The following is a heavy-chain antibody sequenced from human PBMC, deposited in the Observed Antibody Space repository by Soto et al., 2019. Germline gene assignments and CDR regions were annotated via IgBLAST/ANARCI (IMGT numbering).Heavy chain of an antibody. V-gene: IGHV1-69*06. Sequence: QVQLVQSGAEVKKPGSSVKVSCKASGGTFSSYAISWVRQAPGQGLEWMGGIIPIFGTANYAQKFQGRVTITADKSTSTAYRELSSLRSEDKAVYYCARGYYDILTGYRAFDIWGQGTMVTVSS. D-gene: IGHD3-9*01. CDR2: IIPIFGTA. CDR1: GGTFSSYA. CDR3: ARGYYDILTGYRAFDI. J-gene: IGHJ3*02.